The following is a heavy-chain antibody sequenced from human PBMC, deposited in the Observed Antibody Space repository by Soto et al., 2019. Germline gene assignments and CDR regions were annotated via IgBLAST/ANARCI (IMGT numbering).Heavy chain of an antibody. Sequence: SETLSLTCAVYGGSFSGYYWSWIRQPPGKGLEWIGEINHSGSTNYNPSLKSRVTISVDTSKNQFSLKLSSVTAADTAVYYCARASKYGDYVREFDPWGQGTLVTVSS. CDR3: ARASKYGDYVREFDP. V-gene: IGHV4-34*01. D-gene: IGHD4-17*01. J-gene: IGHJ5*02. CDR2: INHSGST. CDR1: GGSFSGYY.